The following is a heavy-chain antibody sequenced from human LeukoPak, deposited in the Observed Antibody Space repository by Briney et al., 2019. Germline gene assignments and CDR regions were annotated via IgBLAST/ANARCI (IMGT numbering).Heavy chain of an antibody. CDR3: ARDLGYCSGGSCYETRYYYYYGMDV. CDR1: GFTFTDYY. D-gene: IGHD2-15*01. V-gene: IGHV3-11*04. J-gene: IGHJ6*02. CDR2: ISPSGTVI. Sequence: GGSLRLSCSASGFTFTDYYMSWIRQAPGKGLEWVSYISPSGTVIYYADSVKGRFTISRDNAKNSLYLQMNSLRAEDTAVYYCARDLGYCSGGSCYETRYYYYYGMDVWGQGTTVTVSS.